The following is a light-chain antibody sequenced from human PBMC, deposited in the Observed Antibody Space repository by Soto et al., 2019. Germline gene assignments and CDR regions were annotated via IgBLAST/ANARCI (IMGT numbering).Light chain of an antibody. CDR3: QHYGSSPYT. Sequence: EIVLTQSPGTLSLSPGERATLSCRASQSVSSTYLAWYQQKPGQAPRLLIYGELRRATGIPDRFSGSGSGTDYTLTITRLEPEDFAVYYCQHYGSSPYTFGQGTKLEIK. J-gene: IGKJ2*01. V-gene: IGKV3-20*01. CDR1: QSVSSTY. CDR2: GEL.